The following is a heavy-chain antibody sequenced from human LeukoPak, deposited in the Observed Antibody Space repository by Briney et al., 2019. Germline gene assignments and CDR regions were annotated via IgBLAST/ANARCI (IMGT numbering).Heavy chain of an antibody. CDR2: INAGNGNT. CDR3: ARDNSRREGGTTFWWFDP. CDR1: GYTFTSYA. D-gene: IGHD1-26*01. J-gene: IGHJ5*02. V-gene: IGHV1-3*01. Sequence: ASVKVSCKASGYTFTSYAMHWVRQAPGQRLEWMGWINAGNGNTKYSQKFQGRVTMTRDTSTSTAYMELSSLRSEDTAVYFCARDNSRREGGTTFWWFDPWGQGTLVTVS.